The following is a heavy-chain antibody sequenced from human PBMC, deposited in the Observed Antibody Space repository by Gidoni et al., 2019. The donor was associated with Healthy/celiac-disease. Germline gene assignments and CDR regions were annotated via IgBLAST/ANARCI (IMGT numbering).Heavy chain of an antibody. Sequence: QVQLQQWGAGLLKPSETLSLTCAVYGGSFSGYYWSWIRQPPGKGLEWIGEINHSGSTNYNPSLKSRVTISVDTSKNQFSLKLSSVTAADTAVYYCARALRRTVVVRNWFDPWGQGTLVTVSS. CDR3: ARALRRTVVVRNWFDP. CDR1: GGSFSGYY. D-gene: IGHD2-2*01. J-gene: IGHJ5*02. V-gene: IGHV4-34*01. CDR2: INHSGST.